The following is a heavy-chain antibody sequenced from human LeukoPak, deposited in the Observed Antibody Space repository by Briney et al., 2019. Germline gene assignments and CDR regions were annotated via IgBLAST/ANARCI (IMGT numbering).Heavy chain of an antibody. J-gene: IGHJ4*02. CDR3: ARGAKGDLYDY. D-gene: IGHD2-21*01. V-gene: IGHV3-64*01. CDR2: ISSNGGST. Sequence: PGGSLRLSCAASGFTFSTYALHWVRQAPGKGLEYVSAISSNGGSTYYANSVKGRFTISRDNSKNTLYLQMGSLRAEDMAVYYCARGAKGDLYDYWGQGTLVTVFS. CDR1: GFTFSTYA.